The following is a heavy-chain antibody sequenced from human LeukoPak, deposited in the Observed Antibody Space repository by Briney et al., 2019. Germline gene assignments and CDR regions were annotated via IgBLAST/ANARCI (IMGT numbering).Heavy chain of an antibody. CDR3: AKDVARYFDWLMSLDY. J-gene: IGHJ4*02. CDR2: IRYDGSHE. Sequence: GGSLRLSRAASGFIFRDYGMHWVRQAPGKGLEWVALIRYDGSHEYYADSLTGRFTISRDNSKNTLYLQMNSLRPEDTAVYYCAKDVARYFDWLMSLDYWGQGTLVTVSS. V-gene: IGHV3-30*02. D-gene: IGHD3-9*01. CDR1: GFIFRDYG.